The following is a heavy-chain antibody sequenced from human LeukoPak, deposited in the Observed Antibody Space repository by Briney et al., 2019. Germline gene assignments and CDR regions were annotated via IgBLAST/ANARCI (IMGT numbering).Heavy chain of an antibody. Sequence: KPSETLSPTCTVSGGSISSSSYYWGWIRQPPGKGLEWIGSIYYSGSTYYNPSLKSRVTISVDTSKNQFSLKLSSVTAADTAVYYCARGPSGGYYDSSGYYDYWGQGTLVTVSS. V-gene: IGHV4-39*07. CDR2: IYYSGST. J-gene: IGHJ4*02. CDR3: ARGPSGGYYDSSGYYDY. CDR1: GGSISSSSYY. D-gene: IGHD3-22*01.